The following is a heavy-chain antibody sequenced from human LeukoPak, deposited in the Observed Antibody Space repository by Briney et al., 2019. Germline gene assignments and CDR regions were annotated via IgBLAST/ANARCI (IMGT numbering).Heavy chain of an antibody. CDR3: ARKTRRGNNWFDP. J-gene: IGHJ5*02. CDR2: ISDRGST. Sequence: PSQTLSLTCTVSGGSISSGVYYWSWIRQHPGQGLEWVGYISDRGSTYYNPSLKSRVTVSVDTSKSQFSLKVSSVTAADTAVYYCARKTRRGNNWFDPWGQGTLVTVSS. V-gene: IGHV4-31*03. D-gene: IGHD3-16*01. CDR1: GGSISSGVYY.